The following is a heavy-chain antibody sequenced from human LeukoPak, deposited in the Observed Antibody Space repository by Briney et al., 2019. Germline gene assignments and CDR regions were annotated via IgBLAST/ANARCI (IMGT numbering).Heavy chain of an antibody. CDR2: ISWNSGSI. J-gene: IGHJ4*02. CDR3: ARAEGYSSGWYDY. V-gene: IGHV3-9*01. Sequence: GGSLRLSCATSGFTFDDYAMHWVRQAPGKGLEWVPGISWNSGSIGFADSVKGRFTISRDNAKNSLYLQMNSPRPEDTALYYCARAEGYSSGWYDYWGQGTLVTVSS. D-gene: IGHD6-19*01. CDR1: GFTFDDYA.